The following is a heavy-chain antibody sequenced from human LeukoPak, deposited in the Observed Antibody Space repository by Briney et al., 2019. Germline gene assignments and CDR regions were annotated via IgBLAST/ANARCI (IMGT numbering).Heavy chain of an antibody. D-gene: IGHD2-2*01. CDR1: GYTFTSYG. CDR2: IIPIFGTA. V-gene: IGHV1-69*13. Sequence: SVKVSCKASGYTFTSYGISWVRQAPGQGLEWMGGIIPIFGTANYAQKFQGRVTITADESTSTAYMELSSLRSEDTAVYYCASSPGGGPAAPVSRSNYWAQEPLVTVSS. J-gene: IGHJ4*02. CDR3: ASSPGGGPAAPVSRSNY.